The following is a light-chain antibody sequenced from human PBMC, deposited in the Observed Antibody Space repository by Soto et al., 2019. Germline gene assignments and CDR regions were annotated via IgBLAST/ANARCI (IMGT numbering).Light chain of an antibody. CDR3: CSFTSSNTHV. CDR1: SSDFGNYNL. CDR2: EVN. J-gene: IGLJ1*01. V-gene: IGLV2-23*02. Sequence: QSVLTQPASVSGSPGQSITISCTGTSSDFGNYNLVSWYQQHPGKVPKLILFEVNKRPSGVSGRFSGSKSGNTASLTISGLQAEDEADYYCCSFTSSNTHVLGTGTKATVL.